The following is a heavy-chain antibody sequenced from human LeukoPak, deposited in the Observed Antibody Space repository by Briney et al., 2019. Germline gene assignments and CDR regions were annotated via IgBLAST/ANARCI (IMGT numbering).Heavy chain of an antibody. CDR3: ARRYSSSWAYYFDY. D-gene: IGHD6-13*01. V-gene: IGHV4-61*02. J-gene: IGHJ4*02. CDR1: GGSISSGSYY. CDR2: VSTSGTT. Sequence: SETLSLTCTVSGGSISSGSYYWSWIRQPAGKRLEWIGRVSTSGTTNYNPSLKRRATILVDTSKNQFSLKLSSVTAADTAVYYCARRYSSSWAYYFDYWGQGTLVTVSS.